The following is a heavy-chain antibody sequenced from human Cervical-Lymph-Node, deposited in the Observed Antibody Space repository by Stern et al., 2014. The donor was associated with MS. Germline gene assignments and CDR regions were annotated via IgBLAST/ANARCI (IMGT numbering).Heavy chain of an antibody. CDR1: GFTFSYYA. D-gene: IGHD3-10*01. CDR3: ARSKARARVGEILTFDY. CDR2: ISYDASDK. Sequence: MQLVESGGGVVQPGRSLRLSCAASGFTFSYYAIHWVRQTPGKGLEWVAVISYDASDKFYADSVKGRFTISRDNSKNTLYLQMNSLRADDTAVYYCARSKARARVGEILTFDYWGQGTLVTVSS. V-gene: IGHV3-30*01. J-gene: IGHJ4*02.